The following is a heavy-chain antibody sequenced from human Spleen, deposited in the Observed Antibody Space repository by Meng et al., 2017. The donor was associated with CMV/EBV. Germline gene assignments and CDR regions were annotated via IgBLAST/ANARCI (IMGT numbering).Heavy chain of an antibody. V-gene: IGHV1-69*06. J-gene: IGHJ4*02. CDR3: AKEGVASSSYYFSS. CDR2: INPTFQKA. CDR1: GGTLSRYT. Sequence: ASGGTLSRYTFSWVRQAPGQGLEWVGGINPTFQKANYARRLQDRLTITADKSTSTVYMELSSLRSEDTALYFCAKEGVASSSYYFSSWGQGTLVTVSS. D-gene: IGHD6-6*01.